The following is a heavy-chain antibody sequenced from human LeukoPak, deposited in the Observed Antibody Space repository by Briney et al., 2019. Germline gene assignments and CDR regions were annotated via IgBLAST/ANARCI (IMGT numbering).Heavy chain of an antibody. Sequence: GGSLRLSCAASGFSFISYRMSWVRQAAGKGLEWVANIKQDGSEKYYVDSVKGRFTISRDNSKNTLYLQMDSLRAEDTAVYYCAKPNPRRVWFGELYYFDYWGQGTLVTVSS. J-gene: IGHJ4*02. CDR2: IKQDGSEK. V-gene: IGHV3-7*03. D-gene: IGHD3-10*01. CDR1: GFSFISYR. CDR3: AKPNPRRVWFGELYYFDY.